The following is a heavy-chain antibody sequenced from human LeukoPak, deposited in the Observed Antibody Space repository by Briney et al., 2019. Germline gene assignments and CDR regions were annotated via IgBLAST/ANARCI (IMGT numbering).Heavy chain of an antibody. CDR3: ARDTTEYYYYYMDV. CDR1: GFTVSSNY. D-gene: IGHD4-17*01. V-gene: IGHV3-53*01. Sequence: GGSLRLSCAASGFTVSSNYMSWVRQAPGKGLEWVSVIYSGGSTYYADPVKGRFTISRDNSKNTLYLQMNSLRAEDTAVYYCARDTTEYYYYYMDVWGKGTTVTVSS. CDR2: IYSGGST. J-gene: IGHJ6*03.